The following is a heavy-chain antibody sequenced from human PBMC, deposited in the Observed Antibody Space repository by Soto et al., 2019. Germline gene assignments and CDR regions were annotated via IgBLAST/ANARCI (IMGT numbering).Heavy chain of an antibody. V-gene: IGHV1-8*01. J-gene: IGHJ5*02. CDR1: GYTFINKD. CDR3: ARGDFWTIYDKGASWFAP. D-gene: IGHD3-16*01. CDR2: MDIKNDYT. Sequence: QVQLVQSGATVKSPGASVKVSCKASGYTFINKDITWVRQAAGQGLEWMGWMDIKNDYTVYAQKFKGRVTMTRDTSIDTAYMELSGLRPEDRAVYYGARGDFWTIYDKGASWFAPWGRGTRVTVSA.